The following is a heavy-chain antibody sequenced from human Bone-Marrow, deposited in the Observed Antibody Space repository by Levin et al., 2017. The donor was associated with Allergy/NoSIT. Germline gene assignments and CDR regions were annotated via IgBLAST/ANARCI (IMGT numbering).Heavy chain of an antibody. CDR1: GFIFTNYA. J-gene: IGHJ6*02. D-gene: IGHD5-12*01. Sequence: GGSLRLSCAASGFIFTNYAMHWVRQAPGKGLEWVAVISYDGNNKDYADSVKGRFTISRDNSKETLFLQMNSLRGEDTAVYYFARPYRIAWSYYYYGLDVCRQGTTVTVSS. CDR2: ISYDGNNK. CDR3: ARPYRIAWSYYYYGLDV. V-gene: IGHV3-30-3*01.